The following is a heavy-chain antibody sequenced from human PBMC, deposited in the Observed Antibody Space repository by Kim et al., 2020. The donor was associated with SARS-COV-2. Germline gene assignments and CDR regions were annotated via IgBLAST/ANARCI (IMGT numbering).Heavy chain of an antibody. CDR3: ARGIHLWTLGPTPFDY. V-gene: IGHV3-21*01. J-gene: IGHJ4*02. D-gene: IGHD3-3*01. CDR1: GFTFHSSP. Sequence: GGSLRLSCAASGFTFHSSPIHWVLKAPGKGLEWVSSISSSSSYIYYADSVKGRFTISRDNAKNSLYLQMNSLRAEDTAVYYCARGIHLWTLGPTPFDYWGQGTLVTVSS. CDR2: ISSSSSYI.